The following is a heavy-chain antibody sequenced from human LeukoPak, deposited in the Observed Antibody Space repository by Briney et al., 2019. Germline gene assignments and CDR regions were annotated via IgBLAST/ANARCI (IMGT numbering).Heavy chain of an antibody. CDR3: ARTGDEGGEGREVLRFLEWLSKGGFDY. Sequence: GGSLRLSCAASGFTFSDYYMSWIRQAPGKGLEWVSYISSSSSYIYYADSVKGRFTISRDNAKNSLYLQMNSLRAEDTAVYYCARTGDEGGEGREVLRFLEWLSKGGFDYWGQGTLVTVSS. J-gene: IGHJ4*02. D-gene: IGHD3-3*01. V-gene: IGHV3-11*06. CDR1: GFTFSDYY. CDR2: ISSSSSYI.